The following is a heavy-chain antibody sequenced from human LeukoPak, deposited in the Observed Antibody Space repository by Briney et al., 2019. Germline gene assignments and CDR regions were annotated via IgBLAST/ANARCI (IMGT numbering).Heavy chain of an antibody. CDR3: ARTIGYSYGYSDY. CDR1: GFTVSSNY. D-gene: IGHD5-18*01. CDR2: INHSGST. J-gene: IGHJ4*02. V-gene: IGHV4-34*01. Sequence: GSLRLSCAASGFTVSSNYMSWIRQPPGKGLEWIGEINHSGSTNYNPSLKSRVTISVDTSKNQFSLKLSSVTAADTAVYYCARTIGYSYGYSDYWGQGTLVTVSS.